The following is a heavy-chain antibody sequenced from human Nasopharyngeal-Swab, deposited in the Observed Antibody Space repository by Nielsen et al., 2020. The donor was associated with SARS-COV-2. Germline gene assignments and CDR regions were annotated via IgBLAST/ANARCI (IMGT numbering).Heavy chain of an antibody. J-gene: IGHJ4*02. D-gene: IGHD3-22*01. V-gene: IGHV3-30*18. CDR2: ISHDESNK. CDR3: AKGKYYYDTSGFYPFDY. Sequence: GGSLRLSCAASGFTFISYGMHWVRQAPGKGLEWVAVISHDESNKYYVDSVKGRFTISRDDSKNTLYLQMNSLRAEDTAVYYCAKGKYYYDTSGFYPFDYWGQGTLVTVSS. CDR1: GFTFISYG.